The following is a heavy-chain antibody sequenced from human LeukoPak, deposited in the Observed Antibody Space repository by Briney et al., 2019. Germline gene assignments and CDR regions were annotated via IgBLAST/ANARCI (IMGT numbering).Heavy chain of an antibody. J-gene: IGHJ3*01. Sequence: GGSLRLSCAASGFSFSDYGMHWVRQAPGKGLEWVAYIRSDGSKEYHADSVKGRFIISRDNSKKILYLQMNSLRAEDTAMYYCAKEAGLFDVWGQGAMVTVSS. V-gene: IGHV3-30*02. CDR3: AKEAGLFDV. CDR1: GFSFSDYG. CDR2: IRSDGSKE.